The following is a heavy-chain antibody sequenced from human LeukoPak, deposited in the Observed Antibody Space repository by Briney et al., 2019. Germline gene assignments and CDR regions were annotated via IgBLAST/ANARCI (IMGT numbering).Heavy chain of an antibody. CDR3: ARRAEYSSSWYLGSATYNWSAP. V-gene: IGHV5-51*01. Sequence: GESLKISCKGSGYSFTSYWIGWVRQMPGKGLEWMGIIYPGDSDTRYSPSFQGQVTISADKSISTAYLQWSSLQASDTAMYYCARRAEYSSSWYLGSATYNWSAPWGQGTMVTVSS. J-gene: IGHJ3*01. D-gene: IGHD6-13*01. CDR1: GYSFTSYW. CDR2: IYPGDSDT.